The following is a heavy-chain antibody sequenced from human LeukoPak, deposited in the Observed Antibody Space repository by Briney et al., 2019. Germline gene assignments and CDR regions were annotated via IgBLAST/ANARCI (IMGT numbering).Heavy chain of an antibody. J-gene: IGHJ4*02. D-gene: IGHD3-22*01. CDR1: GFTFSSYA. CDR2: LSGSGGNT. V-gene: IGHV3-23*01. CDR3: AKDLASSSYYYDSSGDYFDY. Sequence: PGGSLRLSCAASGFTFSSYAMSWVRQAPGKGLEWVSALSGSGGNTYYADSVKGRFTISRDNSKNTLYLQMNSLRAEDTAVYYCAKDLASSSYYYDSSGDYFDYWGQGTLVTVSS.